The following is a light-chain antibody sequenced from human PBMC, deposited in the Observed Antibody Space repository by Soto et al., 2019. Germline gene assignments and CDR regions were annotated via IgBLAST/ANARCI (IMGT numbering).Light chain of an antibody. CDR3: QSYDSSLPVV. CDR1: SSNIGAGYD. CDR2: GNI. Sequence: QSVLTQPPSVSGAPGQRVTISCTGSSSNIGAGYDVHWYQQVPGTAPKLLIYGNINRPSGVPDRFSGSKSGTSASLAITGVQADDEADYYCQSYDSSLPVVFGGGTKLTVL. J-gene: IGLJ2*01. V-gene: IGLV1-40*01.